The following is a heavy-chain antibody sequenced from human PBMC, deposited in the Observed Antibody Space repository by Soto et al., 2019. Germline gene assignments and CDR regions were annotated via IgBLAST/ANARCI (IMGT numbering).Heavy chain of an antibody. D-gene: IGHD6-6*01. J-gene: IGHJ6*02. V-gene: IGHV4-39*01. Sequence: SETLSLTCTVSGGSISSSSYYWGWIRQPPGKGLEWIGSIYYSGSTYYNPSLKSRVTISVDTSKNQLSLKLSSVTAADTAVYYCARRRKSSSNVYYYYYGMDVWGQGTTVTVSS. CDR2: IYYSGST. CDR3: ARRRKSSSNVYYYYYGMDV. CDR1: GGSISSSSYY.